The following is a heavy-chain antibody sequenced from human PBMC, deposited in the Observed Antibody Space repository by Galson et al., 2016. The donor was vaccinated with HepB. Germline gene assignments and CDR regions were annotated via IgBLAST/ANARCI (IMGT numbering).Heavy chain of an antibody. Sequence: SLRLSCAASGFSFNDFAMHWVRQVPGKGLEWVSGISWNSGSLVYAESVKGRFTISRDNAKKFLYLQMNSLRAEDTGLYYCAKDMTVNHYNGMDVWGKGTTVTVSS. J-gene: IGHJ6*04. CDR1: GFSFNDFA. CDR3: AKDMTVNHYNGMDV. CDR2: ISWNSGSL. D-gene: IGHD1-14*01. V-gene: IGHV3-9*01.